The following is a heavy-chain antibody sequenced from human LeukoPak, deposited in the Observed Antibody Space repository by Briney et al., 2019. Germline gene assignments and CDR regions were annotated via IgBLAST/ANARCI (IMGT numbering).Heavy chain of an antibody. CDR1: GGSISSGSYY. Sequence: SETLSLTCTVSGGSISSGSYYWSWIRQPPGKGLEWIGEINHSGSTNYNPSLKSRVTISVDTSKNQFSLKLSSVTAADTAVYYCARSSGFDWLPYYYMDVWGKGTTVTISS. J-gene: IGHJ6*03. D-gene: IGHD3-9*01. CDR3: ARSSGFDWLPYYYMDV. CDR2: INHSGST. V-gene: IGHV4-39*07.